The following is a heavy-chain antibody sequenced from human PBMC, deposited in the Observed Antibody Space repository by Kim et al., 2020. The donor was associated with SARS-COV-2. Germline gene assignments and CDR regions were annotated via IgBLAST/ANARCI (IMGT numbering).Heavy chain of an antibody. D-gene: IGHD2-8*01. V-gene: IGHV4-31*03. CDR2: RHYGGST. CDR1: GGSVSSSAYH. CDR3: ARVATIGVSWSHFDY. Sequence: SETLSLTCTVSGGSVSSSAYHWGWIRQHPGKGLEWIGHRHYGGSTQYNSSLQSRIDMSVDTSKNQFSLKLSSVTAADTAVDYCARVATIGVSWSHFDYWG. J-gene: IGHJ4*01.